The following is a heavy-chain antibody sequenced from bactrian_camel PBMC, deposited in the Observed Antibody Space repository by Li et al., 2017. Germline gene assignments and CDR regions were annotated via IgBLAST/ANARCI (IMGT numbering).Heavy chain of an antibody. CDR2: ISTDGTT. CDR3: NVGLCGTWPPGQDNY. V-gene: IGHV3S53*01. CDR1: GFTSNTCD. J-gene: IGHJ4*01. Sequence: VQLVESGGGSVQAGGSLRLSCTGPGFTSNTCDMDWYRQAPGKTREFVSSISTDGTTSYADSVKGRFTITQDSADNTVYLQMNSLKPEDTATYFCNVGLCGTWPPGQDNYWGHGTQVTVS. D-gene: IGHD2*01.